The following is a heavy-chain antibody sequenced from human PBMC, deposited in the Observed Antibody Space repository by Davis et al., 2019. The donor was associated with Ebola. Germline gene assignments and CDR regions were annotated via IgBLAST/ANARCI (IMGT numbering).Heavy chain of an antibody. Sequence: LRLSCTLSGGSISSGDYSWSWLRQPPGKGLEWIGYIYYSGSTYYNPSLKSRVTISVDTSKNQFSLNLSSVTAADTAVYYCARGSVVPAAMKGYYYYYGMDVWGKGTTVTVSS. J-gene: IGHJ6*04. V-gene: IGHV4-30-4*01. CDR3: ARGSVVPAAMKGYYYYYGMDV. CDR1: GGSISSGDYS. CDR2: IYYSGST. D-gene: IGHD2-2*01.